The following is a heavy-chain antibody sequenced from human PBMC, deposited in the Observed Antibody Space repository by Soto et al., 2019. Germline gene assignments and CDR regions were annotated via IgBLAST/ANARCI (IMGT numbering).Heavy chain of an antibody. CDR2: ISWNSGSI. V-gene: IGHV3-9*01. D-gene: IGHD3-9*01. CDR3: AKDYDILTGYEDYFDY. Sequence: GGSLRLSCAASGFTFDDYAMHWVRQAPGKGLEWVSGISWNSGSIGYADSVKGRFTISRDNAKNSLYLQMNSLRAEDTALYYCAKDYDILTGYEDYFDYWGQGTLVTVSS. CDR1: GFTFDDYA. J-gene: IGHJ4*02.